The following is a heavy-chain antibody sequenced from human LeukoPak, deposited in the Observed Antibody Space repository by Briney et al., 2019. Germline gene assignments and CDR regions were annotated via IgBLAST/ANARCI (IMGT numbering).Heavy chain of an antibody. CDR3: AKDYYDSNGYYYLDAFDI. CDR2: ISGSGGST. J-gene: IGHJ3*02. Sequence: GGSLRLSCAASGFTFSSYAMSWVRQAPGKGLEWVSAISGSGGSTYYADSVKGRFTISRDNSKNTLYLQMNSLRAEDTAVYYCAKDYYDSNGYYYLDAFDIWGQGTMVTVSS. D-gene: IGHD3-22*01. CDR1: GFTFSSYA. V-gene: IGHV3-23*01.